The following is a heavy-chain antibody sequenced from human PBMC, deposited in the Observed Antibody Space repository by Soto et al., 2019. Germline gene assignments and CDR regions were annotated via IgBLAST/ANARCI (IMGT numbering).Heavy chain of an antibody. V-gene: IGHV1-2*02. CDR2: INPKSDDT. CDR3: ARKHSLDYIRWGLDP. D-gene: IGHD4-4*01. CDR1: GYPFSDNQ. Sequence: ASVKVSCKASGYPFSDNQIHWLRRAPGQGLEWMGRINPKSDDTNYAQKFQGRVTMTRDTSIDTAYLELTGLTSDDTATYYCARKHSLDYIRWGLDPWGQGTLVTAPQ. J-gene: IGHJ5*02.